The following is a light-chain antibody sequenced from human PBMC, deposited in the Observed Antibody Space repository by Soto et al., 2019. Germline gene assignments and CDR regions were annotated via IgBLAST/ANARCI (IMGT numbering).Light chain of an antibody. Sequence: QSVLTQPPSVSAAPGQRVTISCSGSNSNIGNNYVSWYQQLPGTAPKLLIYDNNKRPSGIPDRFSGSKSGTSATLDITGLQTGDEADFYCGTWDSSLSAEVFGGGTKVTVL. CDR2: DNN. CDR1: NSNIGNNY. V-gene: IGLV1-51*01. J-gene: IGLJ2*01. CDR3: GTWDSSLSAEV.